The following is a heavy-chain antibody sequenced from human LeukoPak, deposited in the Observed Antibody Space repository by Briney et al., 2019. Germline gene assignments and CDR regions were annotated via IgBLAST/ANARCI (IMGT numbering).Heavy chain of an antibody. CDR2: ISSSGSTI. V-gene: IGHV3-11*01. Sequence: GGSLRLSCAASGFTFSDYYMSWIRQAPGKGLEWVSYISSSGSTIYYADSVKGRFTISRDNAKNSLYLQMNSLRAEDTAVYYCAREHAFGDYAPYYGMDVWGQGTTVTVSS. CDR3: AREHAFGDYAPYYGMDV. CDR1: GFTFSDYY. D-gene: IGHD4-17*01. J-gene: IGHJ6*02.